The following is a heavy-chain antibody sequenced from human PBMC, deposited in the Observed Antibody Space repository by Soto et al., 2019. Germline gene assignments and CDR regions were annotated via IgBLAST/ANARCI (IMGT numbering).Heavy chain of an antibody. V-gene: IGHV3-23*01. J-gene: IGHJ4*02. CDR3: ARSQWLVPDDY. CDR1: GFTFSSYA. Sequence: GSLRLSCAASGFTFSSYAMSWVRQAPGKGLEWVSAISGSGGSTYYADSVKGRFTISRDNAKNSLYLQMNGLRAEDTAVYYCARSQWLVPDDYWGQGTLVTVSS. D-gene: IGHD6-19*01. CDR2: ISGSGGST.